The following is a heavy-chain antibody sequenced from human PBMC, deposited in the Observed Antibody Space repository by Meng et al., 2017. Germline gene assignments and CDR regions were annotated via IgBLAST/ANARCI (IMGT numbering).Heavy chain of an antibody. D-gene: IGHD2-2*01. V-gene: IGHV3-23*01. J-gene: IGHJ4*02. CDR3: AKKGGVVVPAAMDDY. CDR1: GFTFSSYV. Sequence: GGSLRLSCAASGFTFSSYVMSWVRQAPGKGLEWVSAISGSGGSTYYADSVKGRFTISRDNSKNTLYLQMNSLRAEDTAVYYCAKKGGVVVPAAMDDYWGQGTLVTVSS. CDR2: ISGSGGST.